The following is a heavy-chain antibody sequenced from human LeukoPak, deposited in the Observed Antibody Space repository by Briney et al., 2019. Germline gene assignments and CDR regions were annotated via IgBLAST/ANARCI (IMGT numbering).Heavy chain of an antibody. Sequence: PGGSLRLSCAASGFTFSNYAMSWVRQAPGKGLEWVSYISSSGSTIYYADSVKGRFTISRDNAKNSLYLQMNSLRAEDTAVYYCARDGGATTGYFDYWGQGTLVTVSS. CDR2: ISSSGSTI. D-gene: IGHD1-26*01. J-gene: IGHJ4*02. V-gene: IGHV3-11*01. CDR1: GFTFSNYA. CDR3: ARDGGATTGYFDY.